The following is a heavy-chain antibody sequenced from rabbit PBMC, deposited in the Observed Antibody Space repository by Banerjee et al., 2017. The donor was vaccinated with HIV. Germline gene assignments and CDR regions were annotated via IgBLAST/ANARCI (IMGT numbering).Heavy chain of an antibody. CDR1: GIDFSNYYY. D-gene: IGHD2-1*01. Sequence: QQQLEESGGGLVKPGGTLTLTCKASGIDFSNYYYMCWVRQAPGKGLGLIACIYTSSASTWYASWVNGRFTISRSTSLNTVDLKMTSLTAADTATYFCARDYDDDYGYEFNLWGPGTLVTVS. V-gene: IGHV1S43*01. J-gene: IGHJ4*01. CDR3: ARDYDDDYGYEFNL. CDR2: IYTSSAST.